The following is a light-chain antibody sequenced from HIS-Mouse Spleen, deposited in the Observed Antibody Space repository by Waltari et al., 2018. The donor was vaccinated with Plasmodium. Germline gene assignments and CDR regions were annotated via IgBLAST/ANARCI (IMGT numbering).Light chain of an antibody. V-gene: IGKV1-27*01. Sequence: IQMTQSPSSLTASVGARVPITCRASQGISNYLAWYQQKPGKVPKLLIYAASTLQSGVPSRFSGSGSGTDFTLTISSLQPEDVATYYCQKYNSAPHTFGQGTKLEIK. J-gene: IGKJ2*01. CDR3: QKYNSAPHT. CDR2: AAS. CDR1: QGISNY.